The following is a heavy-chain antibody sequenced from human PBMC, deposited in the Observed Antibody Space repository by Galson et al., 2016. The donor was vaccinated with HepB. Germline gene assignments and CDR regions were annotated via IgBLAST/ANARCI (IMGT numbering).Heavy chain of an antibody. D-gene: IGHD3-22*01. CDR3: VREGYYDTSGYYRSFDY. V-gene: IGHV3-72*01. CDR1: GFTFSDHC. J-gene: IGHJ4*02. Sequence: SLRLSCAASGFTFSDHCVDWVRQAPGKGLEWVGRSRDKTDSFTMDYAASVKGRFTISRDDSKNSLLLQMNSLETEDTAVYYCVREGYYDTSGYYRSFDYWGQGTLVTVSS. CDR2: SRDKTDSFTM.